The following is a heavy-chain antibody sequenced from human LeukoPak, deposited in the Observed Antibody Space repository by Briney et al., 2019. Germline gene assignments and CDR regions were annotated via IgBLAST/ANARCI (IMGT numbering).Heavy chain of an antibody. J-gene: IGHJ4*02. Sequence: GASVKVSCKASGYTFTSYGITWVRRAPGQGLEWMGWISAYNGNTNYAQKLQGRVTMTTDTSTSTAYMELRSLRSDDTAVYYCARDLKMGYSSGRYSWGTGSSNDYWGQGTLVTVSS. V-gene: IGHV1-18*01. D-gene: IGHD6-19*01. CDR3: ARDLKMGYSSGRYSWGTGSSNDY. CDR1: GYTFTSYG. CDR2: ISAYNGNT.